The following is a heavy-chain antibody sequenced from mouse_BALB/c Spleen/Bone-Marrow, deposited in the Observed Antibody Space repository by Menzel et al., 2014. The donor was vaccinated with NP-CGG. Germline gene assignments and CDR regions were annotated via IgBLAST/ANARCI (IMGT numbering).Heavy chain of an antibody. J-gene: IGHJ4*01. CDR2: IDTSDSYI. V-gene: IGHV1-69*01. CDR1: GYTFTDKW. D-gene: IGHD2-4*01. CDR3: ARGGHDFSLDY. Sequence: VQLQQSGAEFVMPGASVKMSCKASGYTFTDKWMHWVKQRPGQGLEWIGAIDTSDSYINYNQKFKGKASLTVDASSNTAYMHLSSLTSDDSAVYYCARGGHDFSLDYWGQGTSVIVSS.